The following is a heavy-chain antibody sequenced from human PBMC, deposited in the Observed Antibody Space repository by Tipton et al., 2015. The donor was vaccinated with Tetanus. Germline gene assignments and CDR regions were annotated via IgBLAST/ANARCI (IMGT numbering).Heavy chain of an antibody. CDR2: ISYDGNSE. CDR1: RFTFSSYG. J-gene: IGHJ4*02. CDR3: ARDSTYLFDY. D-gene: IGHD2-2*01. Sequence: SLRLSCAASRFTFSSYGMHWVRQAPGKGLEWVAVISYDGNSEYYADSVKGRFTISRDNSKNTLSLQMNSLRAEDTAVYYCARDSTYLFDYWGQGTLVTVSS. V-gene: IGHV3-30*03.